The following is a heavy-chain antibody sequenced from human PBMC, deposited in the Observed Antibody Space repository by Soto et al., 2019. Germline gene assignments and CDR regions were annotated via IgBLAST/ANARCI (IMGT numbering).Heavy chain of an antibody. CDR1: GGSIRNGDYY. D-gene: IGHD1-26*01. CDR3: VTVNLVGAAYYFDY. J-gene: IGHJ4*02. V-gene: IGHV4-30-4*01. CDR2: FYYSGTT. Sequence: SETLSLTCTVSGGSIRNGDYYWGWIRQPPGKGLEWIGYFYYSGTTYSHPSLTSRVSISVDTSENQFSLRLTSVTAADAAVYYCVTVNLVGAAYYFDYWGPGTLVTVSS.